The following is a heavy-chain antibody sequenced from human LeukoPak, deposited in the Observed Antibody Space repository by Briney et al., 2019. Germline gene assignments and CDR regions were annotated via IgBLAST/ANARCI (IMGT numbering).Heavy chain of an antibody. CDR2: INHSGST. Sequence: SETLSLTCAVYGGSFSGYYWSWIRQPPGKGLEWIGEINHSGSTNYNPSLKSRVTISVDTSKDQFSLKLSSVTAADTAVYYCARAGLLLGAFDIWGQGTMVTVSS. CDR1: GGSFSGYY. J-gene: IGHJ3*02. CDR3: ARAGLLLGAFDI. V-gene: IGHV4-34*01. D-gene: IGHD3-22*01.